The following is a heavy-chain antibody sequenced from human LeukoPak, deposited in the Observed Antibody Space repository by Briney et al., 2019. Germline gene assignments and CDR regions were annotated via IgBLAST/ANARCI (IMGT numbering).Heavy chain of an antibody. V-gene: IGHV1-2*04. CDR2: INPNSGGT. J-gene: IGHJ6*02. CDR1: GYTFTGYY. Sequence: ASVKVSCKASGYTFTGYYMHWVRQAPGQGLEWMGWINPNSGGTNYAQKFQGWVTMTRDTSISTAYMELSRLRSDDTAVYYCAGDRTSSSSVTGKIYYYYYGMDVWGQGTTVTVSS. D-gene: IGHD6-6*01. CDR3: AGDRTSSSSVTGKIYYYYYGMDV.